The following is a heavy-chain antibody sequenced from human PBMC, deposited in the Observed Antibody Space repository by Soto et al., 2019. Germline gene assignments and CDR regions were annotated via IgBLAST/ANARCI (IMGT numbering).Heavy chain of an antibody. CDR1: GFTFSDYY. V-gene: IGHV3-23*01. CDR3: AKDPSLYCSGGSCFSYYFDY. CDR2: ISGSGGST. J-gene: IGHJ4*02. D-gene: IGHD2-15*01. Sequence: VGSLRLSCAASGFTFSDYYMSWVRQAPGKGLEWVSAISGSGGSTYYADSVKGRFTISRDNSKNTLYLQMNSLRAEDTAVYYCAKDPSLYCSGGSCFSYYFDYWGQGTLVTVSS.